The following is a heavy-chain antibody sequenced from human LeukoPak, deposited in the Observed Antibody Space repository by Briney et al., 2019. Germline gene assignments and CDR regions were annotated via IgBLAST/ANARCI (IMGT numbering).Heavy chain of an antibody. D-gene: IGHD2-2*01. J-gene: IGHJ6*02. CDR3: ARDLELYCSSTSCLGYGMDV. V-gene: IGHV3-30-3*01. CDR1: GFTFSSYA. Sequence: GGSLRLSCAASGFTFSSYAMHWVRQAPGKGLEWVAVISYDGSNKYYADSVKGRFTISRDNSKNTLYLQMNSLRAEDTAVYYCARDLELYCSSTSCLGYGMDVWGQGTTVTVSS. CDR2: ISYDGSNK.